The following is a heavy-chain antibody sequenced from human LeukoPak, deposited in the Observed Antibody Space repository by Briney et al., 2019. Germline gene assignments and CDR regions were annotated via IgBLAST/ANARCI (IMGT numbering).Heavy chain of an antibody. V-gene: IGHV6-1*01. CDR3: ARGVPTRLYYYYYGMDV. J-gene: IGHJ6*04. Sequence: SQTLSPTCAISGDSVSSNSAAWNWIRQSPSRGLEWLGRTYYRSKWYNEYALSVKSRIIINSDTSKNQFSLQLNSVTPDDTAVYYCARGVPTRLYYYYYGMDVWGKGTTVTVSS. D-gene: IGHD3-22*01. CDR2: TYYRSKWYN. CDR1: GDSVSSNSAA.